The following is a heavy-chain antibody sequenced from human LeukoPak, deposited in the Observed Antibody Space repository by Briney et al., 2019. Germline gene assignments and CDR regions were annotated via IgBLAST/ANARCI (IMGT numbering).Heavy chain of an antibody. CDR3: ARDGPSLELPDY. CDR1: GGTFSSYA. J-gene: IGHJ4*02. CDR2: IIPIFGTA. D-gene: IGHD1-7*01. Sequence: GASVKVSCKASGGTFSSYAISWVRQAPGQGLEWMGGIIPIFGTANYAQKFQGRVTITADKSTSTAYMELSSLRSDDTAVYYCARDGPSLELPDYWGQGTLVTVSS. V-gene: IGHV1-69*06.